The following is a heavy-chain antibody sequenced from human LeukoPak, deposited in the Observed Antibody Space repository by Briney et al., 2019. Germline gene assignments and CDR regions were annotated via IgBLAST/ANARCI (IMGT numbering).Heavy chain of an antibody. CDR2: IIPIFGTA. CDR1: GGTFISYA. V-gene: IGHV1-69*13. J-gene: IGHJ4*02. D-gene: IGHD3-10*01. CDR3: ARGRDSYGSGSYFDY. Sequence: SVTVSCTASGGTFISYAISWVRQAPGQGLEWMGGIIPIFGTANYAQKFQGRVTITADESTSTAYMELSSLRSEDTAVYYCARGRDSYGSGSYFDYWGQGTLVTVSS.